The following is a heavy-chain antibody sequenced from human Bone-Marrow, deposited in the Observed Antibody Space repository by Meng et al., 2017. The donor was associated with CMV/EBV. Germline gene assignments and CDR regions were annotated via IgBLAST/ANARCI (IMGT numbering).Heavy chain of an antibody. J-gene: IGHJ4*02. Sequence: GESLKISCAASGFTFSSYWMSWVRQAPGKGLEWVANIKQDGSEKYYVDSVKGRFTISRDNAKNSLYLQMNSLRAEDTAVYYCARGGYSYGRRGDYWCQETLVTVSS. CDR1: GFTFSSYW. CDR2: IKQDGSEK. D-gene: IGHD5-18*01. V-gene: IGHV3-7*01. CDR3: ARGGYSYGRRGDY.